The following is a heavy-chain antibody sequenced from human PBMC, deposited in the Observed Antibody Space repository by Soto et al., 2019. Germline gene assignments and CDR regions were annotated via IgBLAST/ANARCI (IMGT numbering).Heavy chain of an antibody. J-gene: IGHJ5*02. D-gene: IGHD3-22*01. CDR3: ARAGNYYDSSGYWHPANWFDP. CDR2: ISAYNGNT. Sequence: ASVKVSCKASGYTFTSYGISWVRQAPGQGLEWMGWISAYNGNTNYAQKFQGRVTITADKSTSTAYMELSSLRSEDTAVYYCARAGNYYDSSGYWHPANWFDPWGQGTLVTVSS. CDR1: GYTFTSYG. V-gene: IGHV1-18*01.